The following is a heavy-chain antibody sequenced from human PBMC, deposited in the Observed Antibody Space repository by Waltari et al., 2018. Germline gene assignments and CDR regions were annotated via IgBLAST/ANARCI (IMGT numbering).Heavy chain of an antibody. V-gene: IGHV4-34*01. CDR2: INHSGST. CDR3: ARGPPADIVVVPAANFDY. D-gene: IGHD2-2*01. CDR1: GGSFSGYY. J-gene: IGHJ4*02. Sequence: QVQLQQWGAGLLKPSETLSLTCAVYGGSFSGYYWSWIRQPPGKGLECIGEINHSGSTNYNPSLKSRVTISVDTSKNQFSLKLSSVTAADTAVYYCARGPPADIVVVPAANFDYWGQGTLVTVSS.